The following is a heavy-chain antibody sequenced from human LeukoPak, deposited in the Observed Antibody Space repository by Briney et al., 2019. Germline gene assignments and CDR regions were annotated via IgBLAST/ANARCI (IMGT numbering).Heavy chain of an antibody. J-gene: IGHJ6*03. CDR1: GYSFTSYS. D-gene: IGHD6-19*01. CDR2: ISGYNGNT. V-gene: IGHV1-18*01. Sequence: RASVKVSCKASGYSFTSYSISWVRQAPGQGLEWMGWISGYNGNTNYAQKFQGRVTVTTDTSASTAYMELRSLRSDDTALYYCARDISSGWYALVGGYYMDVWGKGTTVTVSS. CDR3: ARDISSGWYALVGGYYMDV.